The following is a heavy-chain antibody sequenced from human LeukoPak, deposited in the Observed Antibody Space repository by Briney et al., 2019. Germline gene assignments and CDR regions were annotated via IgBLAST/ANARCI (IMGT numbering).Heavy chain of an antibody. Sequence: GGSLRLSCAASGFTFDDYAMHWVRQAPGKGLVWVSFVSGDGGSTYYADSVKGRFTISRDNSKNSLYLQMNSLRTEDTALYYCAKDMTPHGYKDYYFDYWGQGTLVTVSS. V-gene: IGHV3-43*02. D-gene: IGHD5-24*01. CDR3: AKDMTPHGYKDYYFDY. J-gene: IGHJ4*02. CDR1: GFTFDDYA. CDR2: VSGDGGST.